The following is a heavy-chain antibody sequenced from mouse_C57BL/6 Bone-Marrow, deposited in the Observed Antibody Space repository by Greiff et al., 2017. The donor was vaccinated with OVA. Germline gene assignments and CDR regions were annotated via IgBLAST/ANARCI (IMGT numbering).Heavy chain of an antibody. CDR2: INPSTGGT. Sequence: EVKLVESGPELVKPGASVKISCKASGYSFTGYYMNWVKQSPEKSLEWIGEINPSTGGTTYNQKFKAKATLTVDKSSSTAYMRLKSLTSEDSAVYYCARGSYFDYWGQGTTLTVSS. J-gene: IGHJ2*01. CDR3: ARGSYFDY. V-gene: IGHV1-42*01. CDR1: GYSFTGYY.